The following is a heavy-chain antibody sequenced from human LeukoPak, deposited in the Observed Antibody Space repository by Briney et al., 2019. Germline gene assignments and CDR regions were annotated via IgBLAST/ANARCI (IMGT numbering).Heavy chain of an antibody. J-gene: IGHJ4*02. CDR1: GGSISSSNW. Sequence: SETLSLTCAVSGGSISSSNWWSWVRQPPGKGLEWIGEIYHSGSTNYNPSLKSRVTISVDKSKNQFSVKLSSVTAADTAVYYCARVNGSDYGDYADYWGQGTLVTVSS. CDR3: ARVNGSDYGDYADY. CDR2: IYHSGST. D-gene: IGHD4-17*01. V-gene: IGHV4-4*02.